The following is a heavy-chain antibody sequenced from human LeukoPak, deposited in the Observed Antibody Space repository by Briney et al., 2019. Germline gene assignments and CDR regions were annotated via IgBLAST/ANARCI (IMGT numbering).Heavy chain of an antibody. J-gene: IGHJ6*04. CDR1: GFTFSSYG. CDR2: ISYDGSNK. D-gene: IGHD3-10*01. CDR3: AKDRYYGSGSYSYGTDV. Sequence: GGSLRLSCAASGFTFSSYGMHWVRQAPGKGLEWVAVISYDGSNKYYADSVKGRFTISRDNSKNTLYLQMNSLRAEDTAVYYCAKDRYYGSGSYSYGTDVWGKGTTVTVSS. V-gene: IGHV3-30*18.